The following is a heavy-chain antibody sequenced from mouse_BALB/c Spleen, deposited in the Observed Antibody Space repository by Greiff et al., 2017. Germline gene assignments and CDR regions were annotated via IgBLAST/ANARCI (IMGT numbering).Heavy chain of an antibody. CDR3: TRNNYRYDGDY. CDR2: ISSGGSYT. V-gene: IGHV5-6-4*01. CDR1: GFTFSSYT. D-gene: IGHD2-14*01. J-gene: IGHJ2*01. Sequence: EVHLVESGGGLVKPGGSLKLSCAASGFTFSSYTMSWVRQTPEKRLEWVATISSGGSYTYYPDSVKGRFTISRDNAKNTLYLQMSSLKSEDTAMYYCTRNNYRYDGDYWGQGTTLTVSS.